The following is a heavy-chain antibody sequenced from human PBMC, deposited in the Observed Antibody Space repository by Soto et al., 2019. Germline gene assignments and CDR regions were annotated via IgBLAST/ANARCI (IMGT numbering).Heavy chain of an antibody. V-gene: IGHV3-23*01. D-gene: IGHD3-9*01. Sequence: EVQLLESGGGLVQPGGSLRLSCAASRFTFSNFAMSWGRQAPGKGLEWLSTITGTSSNTYYTDSVKGRFAISRDNSQNTVYLQMNSLTTEDTAVYYCAKGGATYGLLTHDYWGQGTLVTVSS. CDR3: AKGGATYGLLTHDY. CDR2: ITGTSSNT. CDR1: RFTFSNFA. J-gene: IGHJ4*02.